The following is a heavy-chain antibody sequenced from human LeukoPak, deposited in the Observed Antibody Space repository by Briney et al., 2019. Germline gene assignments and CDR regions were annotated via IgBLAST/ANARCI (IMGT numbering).Heavy chain of an antibody. CDR2: ISGSGGST. D-gene: IGHD3-22*01. V-gene: IGHV3-23*01. Sequence: GGSLRLSCAASGFTFRSYDMSWVRQAPGKGLEWVSCISGSGGSTDYADSVKGRFTISRDNYKKTLYLQMNSLRAEDTAVYYCAKDFDSSGYYYEIYFDSWGQGTPVTVSS. CDR1: GFTFRSYD. CDR3: AKDFDSSGYYYEIYFDS. J-gene: IGHJ4*02.